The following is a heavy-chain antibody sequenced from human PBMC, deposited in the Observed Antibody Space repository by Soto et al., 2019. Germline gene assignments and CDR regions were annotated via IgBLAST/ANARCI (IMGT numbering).Heavy chain of an antibody. Sequence: GASVTVSCKASGGTFSSYAISWVRQAPGQGLEWMGGIIPIFGTANYAQKFQGRVTITADESTSTAYMELSSLRSEDTAVYYCARAPYYYDSSGYLNYWGQGTLVTVSS. CDR3: ARAPYYYDSSGYLNY. CDR2: IIPIFGTA. D-gene: IGHD3-22*01. J-gene: IGHJ4*02. V-gene: IGHV1-69*13. CDR1: GGTFSSYA.